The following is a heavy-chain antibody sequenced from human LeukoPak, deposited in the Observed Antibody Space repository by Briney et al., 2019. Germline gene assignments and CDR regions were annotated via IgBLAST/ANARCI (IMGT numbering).Heavy chain of an antibody. V-gene: IGHV1-2*02. J-gene: IGHJ4*02. CDR1: GYTFTGYY. CDR3: ARDKGPFRPDFDY. Sequence: GGSLRLSCAASGYTFTGYYMHWVRQAPGQGLEWMGWINPNSGGTNYAQKFQGRVTMTRDTSISTAYMELSRLRSDDTAVYYCARDKGPFRPDFDYWGQGTLVTVSS. D-gene: IGHD3-3*02. CDR2: INPNSGGT.